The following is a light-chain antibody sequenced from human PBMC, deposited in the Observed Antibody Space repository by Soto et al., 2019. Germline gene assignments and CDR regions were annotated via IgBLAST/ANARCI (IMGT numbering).Light chain of an antibody. CDR3: QQYNSYLWT. Sequence: DVQMTQSPSTLSASIGDRVTITCRASQSISSWLAWYQQKPGKAPNLLIYKASNLENGVPSRFSGSGSGTDFTLTISGLQPDDLATYYCQQYNSYLWTFGQGTKVEIK. V-gene: IGKV1-5*03. CDR2: KAS. J-gene: IGKJ1*01. CDR1: QSISSW.